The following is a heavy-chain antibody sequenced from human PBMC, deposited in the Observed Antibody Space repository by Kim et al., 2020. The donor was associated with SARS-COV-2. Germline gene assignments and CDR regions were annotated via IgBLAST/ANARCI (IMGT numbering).Heavy chain of an antibody. CDR3: ASTGGYSYGLYYYGMDV. D-gene: IGHD5-18*01. CDR1: GFTFSSYW. V-gene: IGHV3-74*01. J-gene: IGHJ6*02. Sequence: GGSLRLSCAASGFTFSSYWMHWVRQAPGKGLVWVSRINSDGSSTSYADSVKGRFTISRDNAKNTLYLQMNSLRAEDTAVYYCASTGGYSYGLYYYGMDVWGPGTTVTVSS. CDR2: INSDGSST.